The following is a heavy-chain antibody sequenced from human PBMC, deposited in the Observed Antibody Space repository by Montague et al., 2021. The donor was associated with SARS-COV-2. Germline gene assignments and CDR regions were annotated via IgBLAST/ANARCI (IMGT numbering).Heavy chain of an antibody. D-gene: IGHD3-10*01. CDR1: VGSISSGSYY. J-gene: IGHJ5*02. Sequence: SETLSLTCTVYVGSISSGSYYWGGIGQPRGKGLTWIGSLYYSGSNYYNPSLKSRVTISVDTSKNQFSLKLSSVTAADTAVYYCARDLRRGFDPWGQGTLVTVSS. V-gene: IGHV4-39*07. CDR3: ARDLRRGFDP. CDR2: LYYSGSN.